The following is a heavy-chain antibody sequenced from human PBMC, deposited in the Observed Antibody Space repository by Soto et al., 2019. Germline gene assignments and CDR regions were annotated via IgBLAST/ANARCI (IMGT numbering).Heavy chain of an antibody. V-gene: IGHV3-11*01. CDR3: ARGEDYGVLFDY. CDR1: GFTFSDYY. CDR2: ISSSGSTI. Sequence: QVQLVESGGGLVKPGGSLRLSCAASGFTFSDYYMSWIRQAPGKGLEWVSVISSSGSTIYYADSVKGRLSISRNNAKNSLYLQMNSLRGEDTAVYYCARGEDYGVLFDYWGQGTLVTVSS. D-gene: IGHD4-17*01. J-gene: IGHJ4*02.